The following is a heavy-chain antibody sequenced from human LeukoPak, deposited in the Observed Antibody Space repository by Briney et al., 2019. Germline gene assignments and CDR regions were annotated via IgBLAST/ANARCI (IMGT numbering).Heavy chain of an antibody. CDR2: ISNTGNTI. Sequence: KAGGSLRLSCAASGFTFSDYYMSWIRQAPGKGLEWVSYISNTGNTIYYADSVKGRFTISRGNAKSSLYLQMNSLRAEDTAVYYCARARRIRIQLWSPNKAAYDYFDYWGQGTLVTVSS. V-gene: IGHV3-11*04. D-gene: IGHD5-18*01. CDR1: GFTFSDYY. CDR3: ARARRIRIQLWSPNKAAYDYFDY. J-gene: IGHJ4*02.